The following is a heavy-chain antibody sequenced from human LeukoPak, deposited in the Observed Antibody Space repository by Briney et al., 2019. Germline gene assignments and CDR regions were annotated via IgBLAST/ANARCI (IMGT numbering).Heavy chain of an antibody. CDR1: GFTFSSYG. CDR3: AKPAEDYYYMDV. V-gene: IGHV3-23*01. Sequence: PGGSLRLSCAASGFTFSSYGMSWLRQAPGKGLQWVSAISDSVGSTYYADSVKGRFSISRDNSKNTLYLQMNSLRAEDTAVYYCAKPAEDYYYMDVWGKGTTVTVSS. J-gene: IGHJ6*03. CDR2: ISDSVGST.